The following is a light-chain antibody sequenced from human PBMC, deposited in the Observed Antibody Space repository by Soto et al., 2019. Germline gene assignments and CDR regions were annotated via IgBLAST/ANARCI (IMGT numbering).Light chain of an antibody. CDR1: QSVSRTY. Sequence: EMVLTQSPDTLSLSPGERATLSCRASQSVSRTYLAWYQQKPGQAPRLLIYDASNRATGFPDRFSGSGSGTDFTLTISRLEPEDFAVYYCQQYGTSPPTFGQGTKVEI. J-gene: IGKJ1*01. CDR2: DAS. CDR3: QQYGTSPPT. V-gene: IGKV3-20*01.